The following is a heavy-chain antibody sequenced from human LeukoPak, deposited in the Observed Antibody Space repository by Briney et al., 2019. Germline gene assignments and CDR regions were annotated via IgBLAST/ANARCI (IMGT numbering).Heavy chain of an antibody. CDR3: ARAGRSGSRDAFDI. D-gene: IGHD1-26*01. V-gene: IGHV4-30-4*01. Sequence: PSETLSLTCTVSGGSISSGDYYWSWIRQPPGKGLEWIGYIYYGGSTYYNPSLKSRVTISVDTSKNQFSLKLSSVTAADTAVYYCARAGRSGSRDAFDIWGQGTMVTVSS. CDR2: IYYGGST. J-gene: IGHJ3*02. CDR1: GGSISSGDYY.